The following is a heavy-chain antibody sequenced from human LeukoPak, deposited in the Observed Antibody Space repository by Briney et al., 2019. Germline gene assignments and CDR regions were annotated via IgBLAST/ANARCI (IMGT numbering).Heavy chain of an antibody. V-gene: IGHV1-2*02. CDR2: INPNSGGT. J-gene: IGHJ4*02. D-gene: IGHD3-22*01. Sequence: GASVKVSCKASGYTFTGYYMHWVRQAPGQGLEWMGWINPNSGGTSYAQKFQGRVTMTRDTSVNTAYMELSRLRSDDTAVYYCARGISSGYYLFDYRGQGTLVTVSS. CDR1: GYTFTGYY. CDR3: ARGISSGYYLFDY.